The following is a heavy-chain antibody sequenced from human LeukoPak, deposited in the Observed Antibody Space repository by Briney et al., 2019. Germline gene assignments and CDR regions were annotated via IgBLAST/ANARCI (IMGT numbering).Heavy chain of an antibody. CDR2: INHSGGT. J-gene: IGHJ5*02. CDR3: ARRRWFDP. Sequence: SETLSLTCAVYGGSLSGFYWSWIRQPPGKGLEWIGEINHSGGTNYNPSLKSRVTISLDTSKNQFSLKLSSVTAADTAVYYCARRRWFDPWGQGTLVTVSS. CDR1: GGSLSGFY. V-gene: IGHV4-34*01.